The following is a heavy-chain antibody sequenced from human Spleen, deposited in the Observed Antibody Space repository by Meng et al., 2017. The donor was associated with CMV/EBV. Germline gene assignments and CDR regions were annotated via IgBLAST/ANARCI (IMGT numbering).Heavy chain of an antibody. Sequence: LSLTCAASGFTFRSYWMSWVRQAPGKGLEWVANIKQDGSEKYYVDSVKGRFTISRDNAKNSLYLQMNSLRAEDTAVYYCARVLYDPTPTNYYYYYYGMDVWGQGTTVTVSS. CDR1: GFTFRSYW. V-gene: IGHV3-7*01. CDR3: ARVLYDPTPTNYYYYYYGMDV. CDR2: IKQDGSEK. D-gene: IGHD2/OR15-2a*01. J-gene: IGHJ6*02.